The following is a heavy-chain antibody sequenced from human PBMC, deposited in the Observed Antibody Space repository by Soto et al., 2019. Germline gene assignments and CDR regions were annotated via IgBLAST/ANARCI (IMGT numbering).Heavy chain of an antibody. Sequence: ASVKVSCKASGYTFISYGISWVRQAPGQGLEWMGWISAYNGNTNYAQKLQGRVTMTTDTSTSTAYMELRSLRSDDTAVYYCARGIHWYCANGVSYPPFRDYYYMDVWG. V-gene: IGHV1-18*01. D-gene: IGHD2-8*01. CDR2: ISAYNGNT. CDR1: GYTFISYG. CDR3: ARGIHWYCANGVSYPPFRDYYYMDV. J-gene: IGHJ6*03.